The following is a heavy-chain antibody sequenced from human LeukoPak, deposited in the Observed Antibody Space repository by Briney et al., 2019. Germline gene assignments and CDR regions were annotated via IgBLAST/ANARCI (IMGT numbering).Heavy chain of an antibody. Sequence: GGSLRLSCAASGFTFSSYAMSWVRQAPGKGLEWVSAISGSGGSTYYADSVKGRFTISRDNSKNTLYLQMNSLRAEDTAVYYCARDDSRGSGLVTDAFDIWGQGTMVTVSS. J-gene: IGHJ3*02. CDR2: ISGSGGST. V-gene: IGHV3-23*01. D-gene: IGHD6-19*01. CDR1: GFTFSSYA. CDR3: ARDDSRGSGLVTDAFDI.